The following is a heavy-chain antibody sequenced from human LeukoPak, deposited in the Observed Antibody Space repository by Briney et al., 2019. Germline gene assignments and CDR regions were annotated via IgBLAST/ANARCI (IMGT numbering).Heavy chain of an antibody. V-gene: IGHV1-2*02. Sequence: ASVKVSCKASGYTFTAYYIYWVRQAPGQGLEWMGWINPNSGATNYAQNFQGRVTMTRDTSITTAYLELSRLRSDDTAVYYCAPPPMHRIQYYFYHMDVWGKGTTVTVSS. J-gene: IGHJ6*03. CDR2: INPNSGAT. D-gene: IGHD2-21*01. CDR1: GYTFTAYY. CDR3: APPPMHRIQYYFYHMDV.